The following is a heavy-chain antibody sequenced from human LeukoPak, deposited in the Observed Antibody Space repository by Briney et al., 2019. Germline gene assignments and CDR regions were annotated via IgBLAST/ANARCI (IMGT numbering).Heavy chain of an antibody. J-gene: IGHJ4*02. Sequence: GGSLRLSCAASGFTFSSYAMSWVRQAPGKGLEWVSAISGSGGSTYYADSVKGRFTISRDNSKNTLYLQMNSLRAEDTAVYYCARQGYYYDSSGSGSDYWGQGTLVTVSS. CDR2: ISGSGGST. V-gene: IGHV3-23*01. D-gene: IGHD3-22*01. CDR1: GFTFSSYA. CDR3: ARQGYYYDSSGSGSDY.